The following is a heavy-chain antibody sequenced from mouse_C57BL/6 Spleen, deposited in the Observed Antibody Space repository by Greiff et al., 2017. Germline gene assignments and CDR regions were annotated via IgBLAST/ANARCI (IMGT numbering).Heavy chain of an antibody. Sequence: VQLQQPGAELVKPGASVKLSCKASGYTFTSYWMHWVKQRPGRGLEWIGRIDPNSGGTKYNEKFKSKATLTVDTPSSTAYMQLSSLTSEGSAVYYCARALRPRPDAMDYWGQGTSVTVSS. CDR3: ARALRPRPDAMDY. CDR1: GYTFTSYW. J-gene: IGHJ4*01. V-gene: IGHV1-72*01. CDR2: IDPNSGGT. D-gene: IGHD1-1*01.